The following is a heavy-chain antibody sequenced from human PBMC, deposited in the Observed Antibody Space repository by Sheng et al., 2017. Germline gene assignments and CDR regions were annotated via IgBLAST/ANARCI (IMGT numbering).Heavy chain of an antibody. V-gene: IGHV3-49*04. J-gene: IGHJ4*02. D-gene: IGHD6-13*01. CDR1: GFTFGDYA. Sequence: EVQLVESGGGLVQTGRSLRLSCTASGFTFGDYAMSWVRQAPGKGLEWVGFIRSKTYTGTTDYAASVKGRFTVSRDDSRNIAYLQMNSLKTEDTAVYYCSRAVRLASAGVNYYFDYWGPGERWSPSPQ. CDR2: IRSKTYTGTT. CDR3: SRAVRLASAGVNYYFDY.